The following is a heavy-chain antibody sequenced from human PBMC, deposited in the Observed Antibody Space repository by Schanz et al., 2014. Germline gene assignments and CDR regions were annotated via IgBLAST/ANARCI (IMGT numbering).Heavy chain of an antibody. D-gene: IGHD2-15*01. V-gene: IGHV3-21*02. CDR1: GFTFSSYN. J-gene: IGHJ6*02. Sequence: EVQLVESGGGLVRPGDSLRLSCAASGFTFSSYNINWVRQAPGKRLEYISSISPSSSYIYYADSVKGRFTISRDNAKNSLYLQMNSLRAEDAAVYYCARVELSVYYYDMDVWGQGTTVTVSS. CDR2: ISPSSSYI. CDR3: ARVELSVYYYDMDV.